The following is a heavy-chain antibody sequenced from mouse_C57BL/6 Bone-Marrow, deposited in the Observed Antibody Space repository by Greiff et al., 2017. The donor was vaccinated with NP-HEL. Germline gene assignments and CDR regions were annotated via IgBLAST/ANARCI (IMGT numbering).Heavy chain of an antibody. V-gene: IGHV1-82*01. Sequence: QVQLQQSGPELVKPGASVKISCKASGYAFSSSWVNWVKQRPGKGLEWIGRIYPGDGDTNYNGKFKGKATLTADKSSSTAYMQLSSLTSEDSAVYCCARGQLRLRLDYWGQGTTLTVSS. CDR2: IYPGDGDT. CDR1: GYAFSSSW. CDR3: ARGQLRLRLDY. D-gene: IGHD3-2*02. J-gene: IGHJ2*01.